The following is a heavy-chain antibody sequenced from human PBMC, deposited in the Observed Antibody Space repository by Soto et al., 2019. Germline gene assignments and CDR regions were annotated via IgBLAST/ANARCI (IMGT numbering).Heavy chain of an antibody. V-gene: IGHV4-59*08. Sequence: SETLSLTCTVSGGSISSYYWSWFRQPPGKGLEWIGYIYYSGSTNYNPSLKSRVTISVDTSKNQFSLKLSSVTAADTAVYYCARYWQEDIVATWGYYYYYMDVWGKGTTVTVSS. CDR2: IYYSGST. D-gene: IGHD5-12*01. CDR3: ARYWQEDIVATWGYYYYYMDV. J-gene: IGHJ6*03. CDR1: GGSISSYY.